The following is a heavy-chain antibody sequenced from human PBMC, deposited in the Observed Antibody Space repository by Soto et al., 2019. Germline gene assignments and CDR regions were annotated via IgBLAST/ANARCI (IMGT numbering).Heavy chain of an antibody. CDR3: AGDHAPGPEDAGFDY. V-gene: IGHV4-59*01. CDR1: GGSISSYY. J-gene: IGHJ4*02. CDR2: IDYSGST. Sequence: QVQLQESGPGLVKPSETLSLTCTVSGGSISSYYWSWIRQPPGKGLEWIGYIDYSGSTNYNPSLKRRVTVXXDXAXXQFSLKRSSVTAADTAVYDCAGDHAPGPEDAGFDYWGQGTLVTVSS.